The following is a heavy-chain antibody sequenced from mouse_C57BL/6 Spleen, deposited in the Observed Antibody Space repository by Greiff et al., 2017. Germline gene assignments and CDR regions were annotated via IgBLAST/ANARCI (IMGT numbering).Heavy chain of an antibody. CDR3: ARYGNSAMDY. J-gene: IGHJ4*01. D-gene: IGHD2-1*01. V-gene: IGHV1-82*01. CDR1: GYAFSSSW. Sequence: QVQLQQSGPELVKPGASVKISCKASGYAFSSSWMNWVKQRPGKGLEWIGRIYPGDGATNYNGKFKGKATLTADKSSSTAYMQLSSLTSEDSAVYFCARYGNSAMDYWGQGTSVTVSS. CDR2: IYPGDGAT.